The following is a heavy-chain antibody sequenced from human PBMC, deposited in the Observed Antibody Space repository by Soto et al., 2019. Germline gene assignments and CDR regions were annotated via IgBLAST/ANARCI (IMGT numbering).Heavy chain of an antibody. D-gene: IGHD1-1*01. V-gene: IGHV5-51*01. CDR2: IYPGDSDT. CDR1: GYSFTTSW. CDR3: ARLGGATGTKVSNLYYYYYGMDV. Sequence: PGESLKISCKASGYSFTTSWIVWVRQMPGKALEWMGIIYPGDSDTRYSPSFQGQVTISVDKSTSTAYLQWSRLKASDTAMYYCARLGGATGTKVSNLYYYYYGMDVWGQGTTVTVSS. J-gene: IGHJ6*02.